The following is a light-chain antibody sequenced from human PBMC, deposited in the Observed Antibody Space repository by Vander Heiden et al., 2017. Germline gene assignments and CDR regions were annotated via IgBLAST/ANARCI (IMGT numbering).Light chain of an antibody. Sequence: QSVLTEPPSATAAPGQQVTTPCSGSSSNIGTNYVSWYQQRPGTAPQPLIYENNKRRSGIPSRFAGSKAGTSATLGRTGLQSGDEADYYCGTWDSSLGAGVFGTGTKVTVL. CDR1: SSNIGTNY. CDR2: ENN. CDR3: GTWDSSLGAGV. V-gene: IGLV1-51*02. J-gene: IGLJ1*01.